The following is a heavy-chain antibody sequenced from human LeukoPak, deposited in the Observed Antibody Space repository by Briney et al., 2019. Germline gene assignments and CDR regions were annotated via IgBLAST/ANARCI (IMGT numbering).Heavy chain of an antibody. D-gene: IGHD5-24*01. CDR2: ISYDGSNK. J-gene: IGHJ4*02. Sequence: GGSLRLSCAASGFTFTNYDMHWVRQAPGKGLEWVALISYDGSNKYFADSVQGRFTISRDNSKNTLYLQMNSLRDEDTAVYYCARERWPVDYWGQGTLVTVSS. CDR1: GFTFTNYD. CDR3: ARERWPVDY. V-gene: IGHV3-30*03.